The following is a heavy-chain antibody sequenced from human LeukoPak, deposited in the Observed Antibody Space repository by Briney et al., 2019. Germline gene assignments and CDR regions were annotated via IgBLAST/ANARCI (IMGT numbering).Heavy chain of an antibody. CDR3: ARVGSRLGAFDV. D-gene: IGHD3-16*01. V-gene: IGHV3-53*01. CDR2: IYSIGTT. J-gene: IGHJ3*01. Sequence: GGPLRLSCAASGFTVSKNYMSWVRQAPGKGLDWVSVIYSIGTTYYADSVKGRFTISRDNSKNTVYLQMNSLRAEDTAVYYCARVGSRLGAFDVWGQGTMVTVSS. CDR1: GFTVSKNY.